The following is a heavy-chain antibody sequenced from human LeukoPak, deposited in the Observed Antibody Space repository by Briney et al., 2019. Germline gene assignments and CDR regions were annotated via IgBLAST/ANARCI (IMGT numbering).Heavy chain of an antibody. D-gene: IGHD1-26*01. CDR1: GFTFSSYA. CDR3: ARTNGSYSGSYYVLGY. J-gene: IGHJ4*02. Sequence: GGSLRLSCAASGFTFSSYAMSWVRQAPGKGLEWVSAISGSGGSTYYADSVKGRFTISRDNSKNMLYLQMNSLRAEDTAVYYCARTNGSYSGSYYVLGYWGQGTLVTVSS. V-gene: IGHV3-23*01. CDR2: ISGSGGST.